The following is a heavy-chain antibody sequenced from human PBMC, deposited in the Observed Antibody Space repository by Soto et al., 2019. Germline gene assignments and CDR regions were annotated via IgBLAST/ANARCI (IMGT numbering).Heavy chain of an antibody. CDR2: INHSGST. D-gene: IGHD6-13*01. Sequence: VYGGSFSGYYWSWIRQPPGKGLEWIGEINHSGSTNYNPSLKSRVTISVDTSKNQFSLKLSSVTAADTAVYYCARVVSSSWFNWFDPWGQGTLVTVSS. CDR3: ARVVSSSWFNWFDP. J-gene: IGHJ5*02. CDR1: GGSFSGYY. V-gene: IGHV4-34*01.